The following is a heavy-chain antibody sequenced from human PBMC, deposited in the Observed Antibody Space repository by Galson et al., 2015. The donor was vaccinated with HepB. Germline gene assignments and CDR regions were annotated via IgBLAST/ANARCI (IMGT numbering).Heavy chain of an antibody. Sequence: SVKXSCKASGDTFSSYAIDWVRQAPGQGLEWMGGVIPIFGTANYAQKFQGRVTITADESTSTGYMELSSLRSEDTAVYYCARGYDSGSFYYHYWGQGTLVIVSS. V-gene: IGHV1-69*13. CDR3: ARGYDSGSFYYHY. J-gene: IGHJ4*02. CDR1: GDTFSSYA. CDR2: VIPIFGTA. D-gene: IGHD3-10*01.